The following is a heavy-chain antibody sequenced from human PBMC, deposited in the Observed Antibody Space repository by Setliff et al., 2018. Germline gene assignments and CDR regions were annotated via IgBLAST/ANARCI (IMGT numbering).Heavy chain of an antibody. CDR3: ATDLKFTRFCFGSNCYSGAFEM. D-gene: IGHD2-21*02. CDR2: IIPILNKP. J-gene: IGHJ3*02. CDR1: GGSFRTSS. Sequence: SVKVSCKASGGSFRTSSISWMRQAPGQGLEWMGGIIPILNKPNYAQSFQGRVAITADKSTTTSYMELSGLRSEDTALYFCATDLKFTRFCFGSNCYSGAFEMWGQGTMVTVSS. V-gene: IGHV1-69*10.